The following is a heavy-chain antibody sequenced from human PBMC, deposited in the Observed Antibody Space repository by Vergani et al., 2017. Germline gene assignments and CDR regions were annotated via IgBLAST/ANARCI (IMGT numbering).Heavy chain of an antibody. CDR3: ARYPGLGTGYPEN. CDR2: IKKDGSEK. D-gene: IGHD3/OR15-3a*01. CDR1: GFTFSSYW. V-gene: IGHV3-7*03. J-gene: IGHJ4*02. Sequence: EVQLVESGGGLVQPGGSLRLSCAASGFTFSSYWMRWVRQAPGKGLEWVANIKKDGSEKYYVDSVKGRYTISRDNAKNSLYLQMNSLRAEDTAVYYCARYPGLGTGYPENWGQGTLVTVSS.